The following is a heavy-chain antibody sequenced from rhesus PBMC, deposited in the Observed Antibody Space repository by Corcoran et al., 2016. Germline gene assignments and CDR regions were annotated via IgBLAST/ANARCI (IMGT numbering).Heavy chain of an antibody. V-gene: IGHV4-76*01. J-gene: IGHJ6*01. CDR2: IYGRTGST. CDR3: ASASSGWFNYGLDS. Sequence: QVQLQESGPGVVKPSETLSLTCAVSGGSISSGYDWSWIRQPPGKGQAWIGYIYGRTGSTNDTPSLKNRVTLSQDASKNQFSLKLSAVTAADTAVYYCASASSGWFNYGLDSWGQGVVVTVSS. D-gene: IGHD6-31*01. CDR1: GGSISSGYD.